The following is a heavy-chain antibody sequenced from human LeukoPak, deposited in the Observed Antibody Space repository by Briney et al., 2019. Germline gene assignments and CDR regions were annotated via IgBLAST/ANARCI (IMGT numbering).Heavy chain of an antibody. D-gene: IGHD3-3*01. CDR2: IKSKTDGGTT. J-gene: IGHJ6*02. Sequence: PGGSLRLSCAASGFTFSNAWMSWVRQAPGKGLEWVGRIKSKTDGGTTDYAAPVKGRFTISRDDSKNTLYLQMNSLKTEDTAVYYRTTDGSGFYYYYYYGMDVWGQGTTATVSS. V-gene: IGHV3-15*01. CDR3: TTDGSGFYYYYYYGMDV. CDR1: GFTFSNAW.